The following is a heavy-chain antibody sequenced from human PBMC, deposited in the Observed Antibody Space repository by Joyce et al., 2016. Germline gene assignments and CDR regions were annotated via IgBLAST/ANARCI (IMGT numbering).Heavy chain of an antibody. Sequence: EVQLVESGGGVVRPGGSLRLSCAASGFNFDDDGMSWVRLAPGKGLEWVAGINWNGGSTGYADSVKGRFTISRDNAKKSLYLQVNSLRVEDTALYHCARVTTLYYYYGMDVWGQGTTVTVSS. CDR3: ARVTTLYYYYGMDV. J-gene: IGHJ6*02. D-gene: IGHD1-1*01. V-gene: IGHV3-20*01. CDR2: INWNGGST. CDR1: GFNFDDDG.